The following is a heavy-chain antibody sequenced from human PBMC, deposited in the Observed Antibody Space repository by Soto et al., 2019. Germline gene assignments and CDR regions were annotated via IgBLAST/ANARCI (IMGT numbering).Heavy chain of an antibody. CDR2: ITSNGGST. CDR1: VFTFRSYA. Sequence: PGGSLRLSCPASVFTFRSYAMNWIRQAPGKGLEYVSAITSNGGSTDYADSVKGRFTISRDNSENTLYLQMSSLRPEDTAVNYCGKDYMGGGDYWGQGALVTVSS. J-gene: IGHJ4*02. D-gene: IGHD1-26*01. V-gene: IGHV3-64D*06. CDR3: GKDYMGGGDY.